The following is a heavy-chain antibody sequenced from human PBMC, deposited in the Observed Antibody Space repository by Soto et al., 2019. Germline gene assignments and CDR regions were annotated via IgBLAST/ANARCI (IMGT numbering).Heavy chain of an antibody. J-gene: IGHJ4*02. CDR1: GFTFSSYA. CDR2: ISYDGSNK. CDR3: ARAGSNYRTPFDY. V-gene: IGHV3-30-3*01. Sequence: PGGSRRRSCAASGFTFSSYAMHWVRQAPGKGLEWVAVISYDGSNKYYADSVKGRFTISRDNSKNTLYLQMNSLRAEDTAVYYCARAGSNYRTPFDYWGQGTLVTVSS. D-gene: IGHD1-7*01.